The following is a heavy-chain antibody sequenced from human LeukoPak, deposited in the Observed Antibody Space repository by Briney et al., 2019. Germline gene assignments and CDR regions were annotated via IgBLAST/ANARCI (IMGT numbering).Heavy chain of an antibody. CDR1: GFTFSSYW. CDR3: ARGLGFWSGYYNAFDI. D-gene: IGHD3-3*01. CDR2: INSDGSST. V-gene: IGHV3-74*01. Sequence: PGGSLRLSCAASGFTFSSYWMHWVRHAPGKGLVWVSRINSDGSSTTYADSVKGRFTISRDNAKNTMYLQMNSLRAEDTAVYYCARGLGFWSGYYNAFDIWGQGTMVTVSS. J-gene: IGHJ3*02.